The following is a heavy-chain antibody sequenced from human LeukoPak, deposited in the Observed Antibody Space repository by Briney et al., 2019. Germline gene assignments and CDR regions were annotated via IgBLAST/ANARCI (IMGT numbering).Heavy chain of an antibody. D-gene: IGHD6-13*01. Sequence: GGSLRLSCAASGFTFSNYGMHWVRQAPGKGLEWVAFIRYDGSNKYYADSVKGRFTISRDNSKNTLYLQMNSLRAEDTAVYYCAREGKAAAGTSFDYWGQGTLVTVSS. V-gene: IGHV3-30*02. CDR1: GFTFSNYG. CDR2: IRYDGSNK. J-gene: IGHJ4*02. CDR3: AREGKAAAGTSFDY.